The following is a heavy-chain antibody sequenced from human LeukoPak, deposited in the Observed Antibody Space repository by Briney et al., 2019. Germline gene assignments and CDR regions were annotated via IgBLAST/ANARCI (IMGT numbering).Heavy chain of an antibody. CDR1: GGTFSSYA. D-gene: IGHD5-12*01. Sequence: ASVKVSCKASGGTFSSYAISWVRQAPGQGLERMGGIIPIFGTANYAQKFQGRVTITTDESTSTAYMELSSLGSEDTAVYYCARSSVATIHRYFDYWGQGTLVTVSS. V-gene: IGHV1-69*05. CDR2: IIPIFGTA. CDR3: ARSSVATIHRYFDY. J-gene: IGHJ4*02.